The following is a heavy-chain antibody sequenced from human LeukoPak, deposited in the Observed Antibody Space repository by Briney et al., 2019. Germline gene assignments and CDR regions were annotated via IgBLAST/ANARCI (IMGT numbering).Heavy chain of an antibody. CDR1: GGSISSSSYY. V-gene: IGHV4-39*07. J-gene: IGHJ4*02. D-gene: IGHD4-23*01. Sequence: SETLSLTCTVSGGSISSSSYYWGWIRQPPGKGLEWVGSIYYSGSTYYNPSLKSRVTISVDTSKNQFSLKLSSVTAADTAVYYCARTSPKRYGGKADYWGQGTLVTVSS. CDR3: ARTSPKRYGGKADY. CDR2: IYYSGST.